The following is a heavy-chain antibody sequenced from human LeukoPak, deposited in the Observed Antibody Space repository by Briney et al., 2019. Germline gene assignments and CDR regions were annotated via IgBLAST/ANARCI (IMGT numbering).Heavy chain of an antibody. V-gene: IGHV4-59*12. CDR3: ARLFPGSGWAPNWFDP. CDR2: IYYSGST. J-gene: IGHJ5*02. D-gene: IGHD6-19*01. CDR1: GGSISSYY. Sequence: SETLSLTCTVSGGSISSYYWSWIRQPPGEGLEWIGYIYYSGSTNYNPSLKSRVTISVDKSKNQFSLKLSSVTAADTAVYYCARLFPGSGWAPNWFDPWGQGTLVTVSS.